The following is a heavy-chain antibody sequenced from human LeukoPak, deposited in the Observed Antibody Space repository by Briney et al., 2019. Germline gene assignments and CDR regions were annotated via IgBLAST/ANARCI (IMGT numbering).Heavy chain of an antibody. J-gene: IGHJ6*03. Sequence: ASVKVSCKASGYTFTSYGISWVRQAPGQGLEWMGWISAYNGNTNYAQKLQGRVTMTTDTSTSTAYMELSRLRSDDTAVYYCARDTYGPYYYYYYMDVWGKGTTVTISS. CDR2: ISAYNGNT. CDR1: GYTFTSYG. CDR3: ARDTYGPYYYYYYMDV. V-gene: IGHV1-18*01. D-gene: IGHD4-17*01.